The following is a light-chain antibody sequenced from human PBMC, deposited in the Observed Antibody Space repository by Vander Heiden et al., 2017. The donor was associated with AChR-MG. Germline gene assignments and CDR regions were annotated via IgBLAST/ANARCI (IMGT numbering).Light chain of an antibody. CDR1: HSIRNAY. J-gene: IGKJ2*01. V-gene: IGKV3-20*01. CDR3: QQYVSSPYT. Sequence: EIVLTQSPATLSLSPGERDTLSCRASHSIRNAYLAWYQQKPGQAPSLLIFGASSRPTGIPDRFSGSGSGTDFTLTISRLEPEDFAVYYCQQYVSSPYTFGQGTKLEI. CDR2: GAS.